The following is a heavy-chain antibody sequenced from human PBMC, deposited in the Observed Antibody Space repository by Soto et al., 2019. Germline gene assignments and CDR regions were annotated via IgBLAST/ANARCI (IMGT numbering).Heavy chain of an antibody. J-gene: IGHJ4*02. D-gene: IGHD1-26*01. CDR3: ARLSGSVFDY. CDR2: ISGSSGHT. V-gene: IGHV3-11*03. CDR1: GFTFRDYY. Sequence: GGSLRLSCAASGFTFRDYYMCWMRQAPGKAPEWVSYISGSSGHTNYADSVKGRFTISRDNAKNSLYLQMNSLRAEDTAVYFCARLSGSVFDYWGQGTLVTVSS.